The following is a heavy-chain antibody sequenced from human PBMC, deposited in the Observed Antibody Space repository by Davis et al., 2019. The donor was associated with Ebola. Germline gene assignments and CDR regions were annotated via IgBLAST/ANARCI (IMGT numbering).Heavy chain of an antibody. J-gene: IGHJ6*02. Sequence: SCKASGYTFTGYYMHWVRQAPGKGLEWVAVISYDGSNKYYADSVKGRFTISRDNSKNTLYLQMNSLRAEDTAVYYCAKDQNGGGSYYLYYYYGMDVRGQGTTVTVSS. CDR3: AKDQNGGGSYYLYYYYGMDV. CDR2: ISYDGSNK. V-gene: IGHV3-30*18. D-gene: IGHD1-26*01. CDR1: GYTFTGYY.